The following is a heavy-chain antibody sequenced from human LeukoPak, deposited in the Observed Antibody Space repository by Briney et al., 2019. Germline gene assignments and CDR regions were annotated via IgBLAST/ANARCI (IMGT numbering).Heavy chain of an antibody. CDR3: ARALAAAGTGADYFDY. D-gene: IGHD6-13*01. Sequence: ASVNVSCKASGYTFTSYDINWVRQAPGQGLEWMGIINPSGGSTSYAQKFQGRVTMTRDTSTSTVYMELSSLRSEDTAVYYCARALAAAGTGADYFDYWGQGTLVTVSS. V-gene: IGHV1-46*01. J-gene: IGHJ4*02. CDR1: GYTFTSYD. CDR2: INPSGGST.